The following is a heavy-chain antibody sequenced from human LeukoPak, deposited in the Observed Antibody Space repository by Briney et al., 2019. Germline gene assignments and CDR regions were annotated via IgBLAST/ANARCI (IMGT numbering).Heavy chain of an antibody. V-gene: IGHV1-8*01. CDR1: GYTFTSYD. J-gene: IGHJ6*03. D-gene: IGHD2-15*01. Sequence: ASVKVSCKASGYTFTSYDINWVRQATGQGLEWMGWMNPNSGNTGYAQKFQGRVTMTRNSSISTAYLELSSLRSEDTAVYYCARRVHGSTYYYYYYLDVWGTGTTVTVSS. CDR2: MNPNSGNT. CDR3: ARRVHGSTYYYYYYLDV.